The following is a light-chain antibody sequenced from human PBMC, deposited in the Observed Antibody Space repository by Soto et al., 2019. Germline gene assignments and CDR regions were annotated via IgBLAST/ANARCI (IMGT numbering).Light chain of an antibody. Sequence: QSALTQPPSASGSPGQSVTISCSGTSSDIGNYNYVSWYQQHPGKAPKLMIYEVSQRPSGVPDRFSGSKSGNTASLTVSGLQADEEADYYCCSYAGNNKKVFGTGTKVTVL. CDR3: CSYAGNNKKV. CDR2: EVS. V-gene: IGLV2-8*01. J-gene: IGLJ1*01. CDR1: SSDIGNYNY.